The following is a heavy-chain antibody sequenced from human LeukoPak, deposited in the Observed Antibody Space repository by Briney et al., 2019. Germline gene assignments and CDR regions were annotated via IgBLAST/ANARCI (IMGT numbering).Heavy chain of an antibody. CDR3: ARGPRVVPAPKYYYYYGMDV. Sequence: GGSLRLSCAASGFTFSSYWMSWVRQAPGKGLEWVANIKQDGSEKYYVDSVKGRFTISRDNAKNSLYLQMNSLRAEDTAVYYCARGPRVVPAPKYYYYYGMDVWGQGTTVTVSS. V-gene: IGHV3-7*01. CDR2: IKQDGSEK. D-gene: IGHD2-2*01. CDR1: GFTFSSYW. J-gene: IGHJ6*02.